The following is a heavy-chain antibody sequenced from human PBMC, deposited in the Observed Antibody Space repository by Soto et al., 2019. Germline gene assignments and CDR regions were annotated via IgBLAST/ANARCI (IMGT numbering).Heavy chain of an antibody. V-gene: IGHV1-69*13. CDR2: IIPIFGTA. CDR1: GGTFSSYA. J-gene: IGHJ6*02. CDR3: ARDPAYGSGSYLPYGMDV. Sequence: ASVKVSCKASGGTFSSYAISWVRQAPGQGLEWMGGIIPIFGTANYAQKFQGRVTITADESTSTAYMELSSLRSEDAAVYYCARDPAYGSGSYLPYGMDVWGQGTTVTVSS. D-gene: IGHD3-10*01.